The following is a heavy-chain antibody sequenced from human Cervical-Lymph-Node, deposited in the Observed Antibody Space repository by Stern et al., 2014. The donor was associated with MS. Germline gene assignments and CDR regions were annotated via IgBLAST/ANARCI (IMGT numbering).Heavy chain of an antibody. V-gene: IGHV5-51*01. CDR3: ARDYGDYAFDY. CDR1: GYSFTANW. CDR2: IYPGDSDT. Sequence: VQLVESGAEVKISCKGSGYSFTANWIAWGRQMPGKGLEWMGIIYPGDSDTRYSPSFQGQVTISADKSISTAYLQWSSLKASDTAMYYCARDYGDYAFDYWGQGTLVTVSS. J-gene: IGHJ4*02. D-gene: IGHD4-17*01.